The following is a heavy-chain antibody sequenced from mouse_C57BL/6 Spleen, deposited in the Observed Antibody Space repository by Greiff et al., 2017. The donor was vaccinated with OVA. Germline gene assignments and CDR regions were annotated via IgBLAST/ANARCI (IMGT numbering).Heavy chain of an antibody. D-gene: IGHD1-1*01. J-gene: IGHJ4*01. Sequence: EVQVVESGEGLVKPGGSLKLSCAASGFTFSSYAMSWVRQTPEQRLEWVAYISSGGDYIYYADTVKGRFTISRDNARNTLYLQMSSLKAEDTAKYYRTRGWVYGDAMDYWGQGTSVTVSS. CDR3: TRGWVYGDAMDY. CDR2: ISSGGDYI. V-gene: IGHV5-9-1*02. CDR1: GFTFSSYA.